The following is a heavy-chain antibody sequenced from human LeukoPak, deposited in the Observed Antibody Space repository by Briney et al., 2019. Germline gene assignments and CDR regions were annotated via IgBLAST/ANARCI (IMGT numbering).Heavy chain of an antibody. CDR2: ISAYNGNT. D-gene: IGHD1-20*01. CDR3: ARDTRYNYPYYFDY. Sequence: ASVKVSCKASGYTFTSYGISWVRQAPGQELEWMGWISAYNGNTNYAQKLQGRVTMTTDTSTSTAYMELRSLRSDDTAVYYCARDTRYNYPYYFDYWGQGTLVTVSS. J-gene: IGHJ4*02. CDR1: GYTFTSYG. V-gene: IGHV1-18*01.